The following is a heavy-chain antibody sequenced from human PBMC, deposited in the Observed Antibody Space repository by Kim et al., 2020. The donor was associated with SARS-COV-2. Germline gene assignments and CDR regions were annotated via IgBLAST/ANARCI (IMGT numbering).Heavy chain of an antibody. V-gene: IGHV1-46*01. Sequence: ASVKVSCKASGYTFTRYYMHWVRQAPGQGLEWMGIINPSGGSTSYAQKFQGRVTMTRDTSTSTVYMELSSLRSEDTAVYYCARDETPADIVVVPAAMLVYYYYGMDVWGQGTTVTVSS. J-gene: IGHJ6*02. CDR2: INPSGGST. CDR1: GYTFTRYY. CDR3: ARDETPADIVVVPAAMLVYYYYGMDV. D-gene: IGHD2-2*01.